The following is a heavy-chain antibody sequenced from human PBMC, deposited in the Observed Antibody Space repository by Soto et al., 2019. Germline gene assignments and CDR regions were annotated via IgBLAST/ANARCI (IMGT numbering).Heavy chain of an antibody. CDR3: VRDDPGLGVDY. CDR1: GFTFRNYW. CDR2: IPSDGTDI. J-gene: IGHJ4*02. V-gene: IGHV3-74*03. Sequence: DLEESGGGLVQPGGSLRLSCETSGFTFRNYWMHWVRQPPGKGPEWVSNIPSDGTDITYADSVRGRFTISRDDANNTLYLQMNSLRVGDTAMYYCVRDDPGLGVDYWGQGTLVTVSS. D-gene: IGHD3-16*01.